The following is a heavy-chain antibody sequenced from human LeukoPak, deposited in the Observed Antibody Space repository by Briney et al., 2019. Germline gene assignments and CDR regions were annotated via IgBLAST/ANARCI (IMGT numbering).Heavy chain of an antibody. V-gene: IGHV4-39*07. J-gene: IGHJ3*02. Sequence: SETLSLTCTVSGGSISTSSYYWGWIRQPPGKGLEWIGSIYYSGSTYYNPSLKSRVTISVDTSKNQFSLKLSSVTAADTAVYSCARGLMYYYDSSGYVFDIWGQGTMVTVSS. CDR3: ARGLMYYYDSSGYVFDI. CDR1: GGSISTSSYY. CDR2: IYYSGST. D-gene: IGHD3-22*01.